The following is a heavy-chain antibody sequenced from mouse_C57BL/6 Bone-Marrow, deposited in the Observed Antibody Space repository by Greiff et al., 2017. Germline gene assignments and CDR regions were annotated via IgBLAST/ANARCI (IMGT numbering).Heavy chain of an antibody. J-gene: IGHJ1*03. V-gene: IGHV1-80*01. CDR1: GYAFSSYW. CDR2: IYPGDGDT. CDR3: ASPTMPTVRDWYFDV. D-gene: IGHD2-10*01. Sequence: QVQLQQSGAELVKPGASVKISCKASGYAFSSYWMNWVKQRPGKGLEWIGQIYPGDGDTNYNGKFQGKATLTADKSSSTAYMQLSSLTSEDSAVYFCASPTMPTVRDWYFDVWGTGTTVTVSS.